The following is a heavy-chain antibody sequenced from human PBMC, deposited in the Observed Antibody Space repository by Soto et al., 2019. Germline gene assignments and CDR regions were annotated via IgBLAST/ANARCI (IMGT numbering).Heavy chain of an antibody. CDR2: IKPDESEK. J-gene: IGHJ5*02. CDR1: GFTFSDSW. Sequence: PGGSLRLSCTASGFTFSDSWMTWVRQAPGKGLEWVARIKPDESEKKYADSVKGRFSIPRDNAKNSMYLQMDSLRGEDTAVYYCVRGGSNYASWGQGALVT. D-gene: IGHD4-4*01. V-gene: IGHV3-7*01. CDR3: VRGGSNYAS.